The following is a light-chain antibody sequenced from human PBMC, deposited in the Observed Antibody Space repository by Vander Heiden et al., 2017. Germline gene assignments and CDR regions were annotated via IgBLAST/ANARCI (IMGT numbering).Light chain of an antibody. CDR3: QQYGSSPRT. J-gene: IGKJ1*01. CDR2: AVS. CDR1: QSVSSSY. Sequence: EIVLTPSPGTLSLSPGERATLPCRASQSVSSSYLAWYQQKPGQAPRLLIYAVSSRATGIPDRFSGSGSGTDFTLTISRLEPEDFAVYYCQQYGSSPRTFGQGTKVEIK. V-gene: IGKV3-20*01.